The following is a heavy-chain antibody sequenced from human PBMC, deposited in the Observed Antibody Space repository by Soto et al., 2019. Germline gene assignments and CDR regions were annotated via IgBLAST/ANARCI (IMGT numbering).Heavy chain of an antibody. V-gene: IGHV4-34*09. CDR1: CGSFSGYC. CDR2: VDHSGST. J-gene: IGHJ4*02. Sequence: LSLTCAVYCGSFSGYCWSWIRQPPGKVLEWIGEVDHSGSTNYNPSLKSRVTISVDTSNNQYSLKLSSLTAADTAKYFCARESIGWSYLDSWGPGTLVTVSS. CDR3: ARESIGWSYLDS. D-gene: IGHD6-19*01.